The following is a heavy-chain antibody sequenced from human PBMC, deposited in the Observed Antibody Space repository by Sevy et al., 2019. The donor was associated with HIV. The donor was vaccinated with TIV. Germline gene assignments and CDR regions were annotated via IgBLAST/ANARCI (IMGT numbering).Heavy chain of an antibody. CDR3: AGRYFYDSRGSTVFDY. CDR1: GVSISSFY. D-gene: IGHD3-22*01. V-gene: IGHV4-59*13. CDR2: IYYSGST. Sequence: SETLSLTCTVSGVSISSFYWSWIRQPPGKGLEWIGNIYYSGSTNYNPSLKSRVTISVETSKNQFSLKLSSVTAADTAGYYCAGRYFYDSRGSTVFDYWGQGTLVTVSS. J-gene: IGHJ4*02.